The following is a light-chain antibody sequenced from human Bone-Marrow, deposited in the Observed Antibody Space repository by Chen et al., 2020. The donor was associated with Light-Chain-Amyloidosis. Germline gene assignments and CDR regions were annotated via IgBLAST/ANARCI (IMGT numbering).Light chain of an antibody. J-gene: IGKJ1*01. CDR1: PSISSY. CDR3: QQTFITPWT. V-gene: IGKV1-39*01. CDR2: AAS. Sequence: IQMTQSPSSLSASVGDKVTITCRASPSISSYLNWYRQEPGQAPKLLIWAASSLHSGVPSRFRGSGSGTDFALSITSLQPEDFATYYCQQTFITPWTFGQGTRVEI.